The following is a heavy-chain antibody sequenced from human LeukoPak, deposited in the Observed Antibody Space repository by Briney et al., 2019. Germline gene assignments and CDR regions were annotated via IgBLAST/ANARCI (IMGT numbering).Heavy chain of an antibody. D-gene: IGHD6-13*01. CDR3: ARGQQWFDP. CDR2: IYYSGTT. J-gene: IGHJ5*02. V-gene: IGHV4-30-4*01. Sequence: SETLSLTCIVSGGSISSAAYYWTWIRQPPGKGLEWIGYIYYSGTTYYNPSLKSRVTISVDTSKNQFSLKLTSVTAADTAVYYCARGQQWFDPWGQGTLVTVSS. CDR1: GGSISSAAYY.